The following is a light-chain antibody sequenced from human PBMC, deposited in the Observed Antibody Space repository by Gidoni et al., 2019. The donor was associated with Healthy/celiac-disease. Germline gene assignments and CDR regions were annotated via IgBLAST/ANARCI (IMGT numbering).Light chain of an antibody. CDR2: CSS. V-gene: IGKV3-15*01. Sequence: EIVMTQSPATRSVSPVERAPLYCRASQSVSSNLAWYQQNPCQAPSRLIYCSSSRATGIPARFSGSGSGTEFTLTISSLQSEDFAVYYCQQYNNWPPWTFXQXTKVEIK. CDR3: QQYNNWPPWT. CDR1: QSVSSN. J-gene: IGKJ1*01.